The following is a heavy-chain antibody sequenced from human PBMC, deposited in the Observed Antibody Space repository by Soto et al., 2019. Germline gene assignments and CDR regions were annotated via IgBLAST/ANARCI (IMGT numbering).Heavy chain of an antibody. V-gene: IGHV4-59*01. CDR1: GGSIRSYY. CDR2: IYYSGST. J-gene: IGHJ4*02. D-gene: IGHD4-17*01. Sequence: QVQLQESGPGLVKPSETLSLTCTVSGGSIRSYYWNWIRQPPGKGLEWIGYIYYSGSTNYNPSLKSRVTISVDPSKNQFSLKLSSVTAADTAVYYCARAGGDYLYDYWGQGTLVTVSS. CDR3: ARAGGDYLYDY.